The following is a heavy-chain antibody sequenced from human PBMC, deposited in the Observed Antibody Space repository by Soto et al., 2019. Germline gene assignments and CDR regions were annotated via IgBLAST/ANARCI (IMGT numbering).Heavy chain of an antibody. CDR1: GGTFSSYA. V-gene: IGHV1-69*13. CDR3: ARDSEYGYDFWSGYNTPDSPYYYGMDV. CDR2: IIPIFGTA. D-gene: IGHD3-3*01. Sequence: ASVKVSCKASGGTFSSYAISWVRQAPGQGLEWMGGIIPIFGTANYAQKFQGRVTITAGESTGTAYMELSSLRYEDTAVYYCARDSEYGYDFWSGYNTPDSPYYYGMDVWGQGTTVTVSS. J-gene: IGHJ6*02.